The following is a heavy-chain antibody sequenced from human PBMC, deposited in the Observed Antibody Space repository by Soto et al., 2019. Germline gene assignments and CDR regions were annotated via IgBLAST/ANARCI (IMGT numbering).Heavy chain of an antibody. V-gene: IGHV1-18*04. CDR2: ISAGKGDT. Sequence: VQLVQSGAEVRKPGASVKVSCKASGYTFSSYGISWVRQAPGKGLEWMGGISAGKGDTNYAQKFQGRVSMTTATSTSTAYMELRSLTSDDTAVYYCARDGFTVISSGSFDYWGQGTLVTVSS. CDR1: GYTFSSYG. CDR3: ARDGFTVISSGSFDY. J-gene: IGHJ4*02. D-gene: IGHD1-26*01.